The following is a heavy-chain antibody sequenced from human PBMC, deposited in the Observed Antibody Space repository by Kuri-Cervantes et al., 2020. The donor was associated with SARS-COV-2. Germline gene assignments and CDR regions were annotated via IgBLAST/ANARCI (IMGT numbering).Heavy chain of an antibody. V-gene: IGHV4-38-2*01. CDR1: GYSISSGYY. CDR3: ARSGYSYGPETQGAFDI. Sequence: GSLRLSCAVSGYSISSGYYWGWIRQPPGKGLEWIGSIYHSGSTYYNPSLKSRVTMSVDTSKNQFSLKLGSVTAADTAVYYCARSGYSYGPETQGAFDIWGQGTMVTVSS. CDR2: IYHSGST. D-gene: IGHD5-18*01. J-gene: IGHJ3*02.